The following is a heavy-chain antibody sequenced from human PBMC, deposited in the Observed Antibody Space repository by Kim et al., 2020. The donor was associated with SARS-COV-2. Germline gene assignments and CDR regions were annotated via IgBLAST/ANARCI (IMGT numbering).Heavy chain of an antibody. V-gene: IGHV4-34*01. D-gene: IGHD3-10*01. J-gene: IGHJ6*02. Sequence: SETLSLTCAVYGGSFSGYYWSWIRQPPGKGLEWIGEINHSGSTNYNPSLKSRVTISVDTSKNQFSLKLSSVTAADTAVYYCARVRRRTSGMDVWGQGTTVTVSS. CDR1: GGSFSGYY. CDR2: INHSGST. CDR3: ARVRRRTSGMDV.